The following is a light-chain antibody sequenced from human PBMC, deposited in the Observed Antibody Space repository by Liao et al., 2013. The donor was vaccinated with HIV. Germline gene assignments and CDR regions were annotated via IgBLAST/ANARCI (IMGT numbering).Light chain of an antibody. V-gene: IGLV3-21*01. CDR1: NIGSKS. J-gene: IGLJ2*01. CDR3: QAWDNHIV. Sequence: SYXLTQPPSVSVAPGKTARITCGGNNIGSKSVHWYQQKPGQAPVLVIYYDSDRPSGIPERFSGSNSGNTATLTISGTQAVDEADYYCQAWDNHIVFGGGTQLTVL. CDR2: YDS.